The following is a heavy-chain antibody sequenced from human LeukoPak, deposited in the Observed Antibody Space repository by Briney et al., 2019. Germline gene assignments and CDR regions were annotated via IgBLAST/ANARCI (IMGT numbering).Heavy chain of an antibody. CDR1: GFTFSSYG. CDR3: ARTPYSGYDSYGMDV. D-gene: IGHD5-12*01. Sequence: GSLRLSCAASGFTFSSYGMHWVRQAPGKGLEWVAVIWYDGSNKYYADSVKGRFTISRDNSKNTLYLQMNSLRAEDTAVYYCARTPYSGYDSYGMDVWGQGTTVTVSS. V-gene: IGHV3-33*01. CDR2: IWYDGSNK. J-gene: IGHJ6*02.